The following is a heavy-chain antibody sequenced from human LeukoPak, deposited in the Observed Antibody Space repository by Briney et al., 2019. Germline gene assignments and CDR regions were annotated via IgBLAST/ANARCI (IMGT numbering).Heavy chain of an antibody. Sequence: SQTLSLTCAISGDSVSGSPAVWNWIRQSPSRGLEWLGRAYYRSKWYIDYAVSVKGRITITPDTSKNQFSLQLNSVTPEDTAVYYCARGAVRGGSNFDYWGQGTLVTVSS. CDR2: AYYRSKWYI. CDR3: ARGAVRGGSNFDY. V-gene: IGHV6-1*01. CDR1: GDSVSGSPAV. J-gene: IGHJ4*02. D-gene: IGHD3-10*01.